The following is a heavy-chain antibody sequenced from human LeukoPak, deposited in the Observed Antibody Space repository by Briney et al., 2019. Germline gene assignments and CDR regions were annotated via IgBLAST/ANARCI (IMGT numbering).Heavy chain of an antibody. CDR3: AREQISYYGSGSYTFDP. CDR2: VSYSGST. CDR1: GGSINSYY. J-gene: IGHJ5*02. V-gene: IGHV4-59*01. Sequence: SETLSLTCTVSGGSINSYYWSWIRQAPGKGLEWIGYVSYSGSTNYNPSLKSRVTISVDTSKNQFSLKLSSVTAADTAVYYCAREQISYYGSGSYTFDPWGQGTLVTVSS. D-gene: IGHD3-10*01.